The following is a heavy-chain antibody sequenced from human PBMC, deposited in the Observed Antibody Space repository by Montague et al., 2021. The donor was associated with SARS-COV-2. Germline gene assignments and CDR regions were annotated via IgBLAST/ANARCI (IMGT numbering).Heavy chain of an antibody. CDR3: ASSGITLTGLDAFDI. Sequence: CAISGDSVSGQSVAWNWLRQSPSRGLDWLGRPYYRSKWDSDYAESVKRRLVITPDTSKNQVSLQLNSVIPEDTAVYFCASSGITLTGLDAFDIWGQGTMVTVSS. CDR2: PYYRSKWDS. J-gene: IGHJ3*02. V-gene: IGHV6-1*01. CDR1: GDSVSGQSVA. D-gene: IGHD3-9*01.